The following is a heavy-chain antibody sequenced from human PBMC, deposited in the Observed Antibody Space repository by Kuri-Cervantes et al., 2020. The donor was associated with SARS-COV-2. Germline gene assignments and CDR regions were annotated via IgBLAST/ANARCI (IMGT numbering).Heavy chain of an antibody. CDR2: IWYDGSNK. D-gene: IGHD3-3*01. CDR1: GFTFSSYG. Sequence: GGSLRLSCAASGFTFSSYGMHWVRQAPGKGLEWVAVIWYDGSNKYYADSVKGRFTISRGNSKNTLYLQMNSLRAEDTAVYYCARDRYDFWSGLGYYYYGMDVWGQGTTVTVSS. J-gene: IGHJ6*02. V-gene: IGHV3-33*08. CDR3: ARDRYDFWSGLGYYYYGMDV.